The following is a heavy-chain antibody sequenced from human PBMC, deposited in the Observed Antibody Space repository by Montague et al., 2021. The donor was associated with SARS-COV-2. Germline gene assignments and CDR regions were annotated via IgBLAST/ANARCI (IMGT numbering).Heavy chain of an antibody. CDR3: ARDTRIAMLVVVTRYGLDV. Sequence: SETLSLTCTVSGGSISSSSHYWGWIRQPPGTGLEWIGSIYYTGSTYYNPSLKSRVTISVDTSKNQFSLKLSSVTAADTAVYYCARDTRIAMLVVVTRYGLDVWGQGTTVTVSS. V-gene: IGHV4-39*07. J-gene: IGHJ6*02. CDR1: GGSISSSSHY. CDR2: IYYTGST. D-gene: IGHD3-22*01.